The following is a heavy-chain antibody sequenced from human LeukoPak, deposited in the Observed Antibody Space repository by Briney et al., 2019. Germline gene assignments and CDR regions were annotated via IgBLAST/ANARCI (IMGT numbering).Heavy chain of an antibody. CDR1: GGSISSYY. D-gene: IGHD4-4*01. V-gene: IGHV4-59*01. CDR2: IYYSGST. CDR3: ARVASYSNYSSYYGMDV. Sequence: SETLSLTCTVSGGSISSYYWSWIRQPPGKGLEWIWYIYYSGSTNYNPSLKSRVTISVDTSKNQFSLKLSSVTAADTAVYYCARVASYSNYSSYYGMDVWGQGTTVTVSS. J-gene: IGHJ6*02.